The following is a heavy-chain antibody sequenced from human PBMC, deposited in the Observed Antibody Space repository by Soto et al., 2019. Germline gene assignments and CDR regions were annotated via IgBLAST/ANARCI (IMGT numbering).Heavy chain of an antibody. CDR1: GFTFSRFW. CDR3: AKDRRAGGNYGFYSDF. CDR2: IKKDGSEK. Sequence: GGSLRLSCAASGFTFSRFWMSWVRLAPGKGLEWVANIKKDGSEKNYVDSVKGRFTISRDNSKNTLYLQMTSLRADDTAVYYCAKDRRAGGNYGFYSDFWGQGALVTVSS. J-gene: IGHJ4*02. V-gene: IGHV3-7*03. D-gene: IGHD1-7*01.